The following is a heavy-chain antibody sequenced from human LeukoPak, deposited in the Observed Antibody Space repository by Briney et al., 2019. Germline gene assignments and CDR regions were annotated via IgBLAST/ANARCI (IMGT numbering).Heavy chain of an antibody. CDR1: GYTFTSYD. CDR3: ARGVGYCSGGNCYGVGSSDY. J-gene: IGHJ4*02. CDR2: VSPNSGNT. D-gene: IGHD2-15*01. Sequence: RASVKVSCKASGYTFTSYDLNWVRQATGQGLEWMGWVSPNSGNTGYAQKFQGRVTMTRDTSISTVYMKLSSLRSEDTAVYYCARGVGYCSGGNCYGVGSSDYWGQGTLVTVSS. V-gene: IGHV1-8*01.